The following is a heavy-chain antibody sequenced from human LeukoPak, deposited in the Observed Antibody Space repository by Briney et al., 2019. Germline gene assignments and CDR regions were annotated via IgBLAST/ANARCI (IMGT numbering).Heavy chain of an antibody. Sequence: SETLSLTCTVSGASMSSYYWSWIRQPAGKGLEWIGRTHTSASTNYNPSLKGRVTISVDTSKKQFSLKLSSVTAADTAVYYCARDLKMDSGPFDYWGQGTLVTVSS. CDR3: ARDLKMDSGPFDY. D-gene: IGHD5-12*01. CDR2: THTSAST. V-gene: IGHV4-4*07. CDR1: GASMSSYY. J-gene: IGHJ4*02.